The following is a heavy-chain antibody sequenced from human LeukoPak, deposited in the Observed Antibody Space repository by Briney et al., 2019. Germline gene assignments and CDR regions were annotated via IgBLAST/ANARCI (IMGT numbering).Heavy chain of an antibody. Sequence: PSETLSLTCTVSGYSISSGYYWGWIRQPPGKGLEWIGSIYHSGSTYYNPSLKSRVTISVDTSKNQFSLKLSSVTAADTAVYYCARHPRYCSSTSCYFSWVDYWGQGTLVTVSS. V-gene: IGHV4-38-2*02. CDR1: GYSISSGYY. CDR3: ARHPRYCSSTSCYFSWVDY. CDR2: IYHSGST. D-gene: IGHD2-2*01. J-gene: IGHJ4*02.